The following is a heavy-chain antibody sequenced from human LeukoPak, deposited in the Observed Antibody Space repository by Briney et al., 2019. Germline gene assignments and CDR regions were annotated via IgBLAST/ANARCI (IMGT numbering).Heavy chain of an antibody. CDR1: GFTFSSYA. V-gene: IGHV3-30-3*01. CDR3: ARDLVNYDYVWGSYRIAPVDY. CDR2: ISYDGSNK. J-gene: IGHJ4*02. D-gene: IGHD3-16*02. Sequence: GGSLRLSCAASGFTFSSYARHWVRQAPGKGVEGVAVISYDGSNKYYADSVKGRFTISRDNSKNTLYLQMNSLRAEDTAVYYCARDLVNYDYVWGSYRIAPVDYWGQGTLVTVSS.